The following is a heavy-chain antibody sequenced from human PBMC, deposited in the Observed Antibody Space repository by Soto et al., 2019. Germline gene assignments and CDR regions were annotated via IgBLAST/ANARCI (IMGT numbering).Heavy chain of an antibody. CDR2: ISAYNGNT. D-gene: IGHD2-15*01. Sequence: ASVKVSCKASGYTFTSYGISWVRQAPGQGLEWMGWISAYNGNTNYAQKLQGRVTMTTDTSTSTAYMELRSLRSDDTAVYYCARDLNGLVVVAAAFDYWGQGTLVTVSS. V-gene: IGHV1-18*01. CDR3: ARDLNGLVVVAAAFDY. J-gene: IGHJ4*02. CDR1: GYTFTSYG.